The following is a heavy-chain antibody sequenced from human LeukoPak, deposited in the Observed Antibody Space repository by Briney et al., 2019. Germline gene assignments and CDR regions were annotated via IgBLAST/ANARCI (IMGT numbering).Heavy chain of an antibody. CDR3: ARESSGWSIDY. J-gene: IGHJ4*02. Sequence: SEXLSLTCTVSGGSISSYYWSWLRQPPGKGLEWIGYIYYSGSTNYNPSLKSRVTISVDTSKNQFSLKLSSVTAADTAVYYCARESSGWSIDYWGQGTLVTVSS. CDR2: IYYSGST. D-gene: IGHD6-19*01. CDR1: GGSISSYY. V-gene: IGHV4-59*01.